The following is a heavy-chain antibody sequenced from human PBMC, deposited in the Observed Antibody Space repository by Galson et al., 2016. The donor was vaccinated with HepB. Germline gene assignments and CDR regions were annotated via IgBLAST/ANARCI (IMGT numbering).Heavy chain of an antibody. D-gene: IGHD2-21*01. V-gene: IGHV3-7*01. J-gene: IGHJ4*02. CDR3: ARDATRGGDFDY. CDR1: GFTFTNYW. CDR2: INQDANEK. Sequence: SLRLSCAASGFTFTNYWMSWVRQAPGKGLEWVAQINQDANEKYYVDSVKGRFNISRDNAKNSLYLQMNSLRAEDTAVYYCARDATRGGDFDYWAQGALVIVSS.